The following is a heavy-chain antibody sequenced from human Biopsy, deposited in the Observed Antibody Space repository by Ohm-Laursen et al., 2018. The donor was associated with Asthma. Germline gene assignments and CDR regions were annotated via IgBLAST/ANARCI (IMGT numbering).Heavy chain of an antibody. CDR2: IYYSGET. CDR3: ARNLPGYTYGPFED. V-gene: IGHV4-31*01. CDR1: GASITTSPSY. D-gene: IGHD5-18*01. J-gene: IGHJ4*02. Sequence: TLSRTWTVSGASITTSPSYWSWLRLLPGKGLEWIGCIYYSGETFFNPSLKNPLFMSLDSSKNQFSLKMTSVTVADTAVYFCARNLPGYTYGPFEDWGQGTLVTVSS.